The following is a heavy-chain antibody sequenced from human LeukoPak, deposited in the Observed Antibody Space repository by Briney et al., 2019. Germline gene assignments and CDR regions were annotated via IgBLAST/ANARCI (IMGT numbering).Heavy chain of an antibody. CDR2: ISSGGDLT. V-gene: IGHV3-23*01. CDR1: GFTFSSFG. D-gene: IGHD1-26*01. J-gene: IGHJ4*02. CDR3: AKGLISSATYFSYFDY. Sequence: QPGGSLVLSCAASGFTFSSFGLSLVRQAPGKGLGWVAAISSGGDLTNYADSVKGRFTISRDSSKNMLYVQMNSLRAEDTAIYYCAKGLISSATYFSYFDYWGQGTLVTVSS.